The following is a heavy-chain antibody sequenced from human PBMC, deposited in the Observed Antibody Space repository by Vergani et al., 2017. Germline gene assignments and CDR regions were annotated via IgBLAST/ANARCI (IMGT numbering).Heavy chain of an antibody. Sequence: ELQLVESGGGLVQPGGSLRLSCAASGFTFSTNWMTWVRQAPGKGLEWVANIKQDGSENFYVDSVRGRFTISRDNAKNSLFLQMNSLRAEDTAVYYCAREGGYYCSGTNCYRDNWFDPWGQGTLVTVSS. J-gene: IGHJ5*02. CDR1: GFTFSTNW. CDR2: IKQDGSEN. CDR3: AREGGYYCSGTNCYRDNWFDP. V-gene: IGHV3-7*01. D-gene: IGHD2-2*01.